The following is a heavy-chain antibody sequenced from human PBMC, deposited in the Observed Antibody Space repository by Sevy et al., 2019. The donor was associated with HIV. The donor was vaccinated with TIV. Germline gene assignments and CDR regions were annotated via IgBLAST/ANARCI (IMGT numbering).Heavy chain of an antibody. Sequence: GGSLRLSCAASGFTFSSYSMNWVRQAPGKGLEWVSYISSSSSTIYYADSVKGRFTISRDNAKNSLYLQMNSLRVEDTAVYYCARTGVAVAGSVDYWGQGTLVTVSS. CDR2: ISSSSSTI. J-gene: IGHJ4*02. CDR1: GFTFSSYS. D-gene: IGHD6-19*01. V-gene: IGHV3-48*01. CDR3: ARTGVAVAGSVDY.